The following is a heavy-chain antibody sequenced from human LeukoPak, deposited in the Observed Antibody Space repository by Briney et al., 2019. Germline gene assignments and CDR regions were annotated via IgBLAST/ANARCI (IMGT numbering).Heavy chain of an antibody. J-gene: IGHJ6*02. CDR3: ARGGPAAIRYYYYGMDV. Sequence: SETLSLTCAVYGGSFSGYYWSWIRQPPGKGLEWIGEINHSGSTNYSPSLKSRVTISVDTSMNQFSLKLSSVTAADTAVYYCARGGPAAIRYYYYGMDVWGQGTTVTVSS. D-gene: IGHD2-2*01. CDR2: INHSGST. CDR1: GGSFSGYY. V-gene: IGHV4-34*01.